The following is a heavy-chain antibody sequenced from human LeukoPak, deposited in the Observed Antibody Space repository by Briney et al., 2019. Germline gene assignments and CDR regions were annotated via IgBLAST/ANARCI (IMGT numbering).Heavy chain of an antibody. J-gene: IGHJ4*02. CDR3: AKDRLVAIDY. Sequence: GGSLRLSCAASGFTFSSYGMHWVRQAPGKGLEWVAFIRYDGSNKYYADSVKGRFTISRGNSKNTLYLQMNSLRAEDTAVYYCAKDRLVAIDYWGQGTLVTVSS. V-gene: IGHV3-30*02. CDR2: IRYDGSNK. D-gene: IGHD2-8*02. CDR1: GFTFSSYG.